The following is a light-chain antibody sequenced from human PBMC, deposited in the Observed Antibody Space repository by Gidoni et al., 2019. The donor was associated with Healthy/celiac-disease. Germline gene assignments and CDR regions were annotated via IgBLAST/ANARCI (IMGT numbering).Light chain of an antibody. CDR2: AAA. J-gene: IGKJ1*01. V-gene: IGKV1-39*01. Sequence: DIQMTPSPSSLSASVGDRVTITCRASQSISSYLNWYQQKPGQAPKLLIYAAASLQSGVPSRFSGSGSGTDFTLIISSLQPEDVAADYCQQRYSTPQTFGQGTKVEIK. CDR3: QQRYSTPQT. CDR1: QSISSY.